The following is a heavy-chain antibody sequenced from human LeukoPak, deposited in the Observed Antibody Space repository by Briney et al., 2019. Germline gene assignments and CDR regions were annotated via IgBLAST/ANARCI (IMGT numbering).Heavy chain of an antibody. J-gene: IGHJ4*02. D-gene: IGHD4-23*01. CDR3: ARATNSYGGNSDY. CDR2: ISSYGDNT. CDR1: GFTFSDYT. Sequence: GGSLRLSCVASGFTFSDYTMHWVRQAPGKGLVYVSAISSYGDNTYYANSVKGRFTISRDNSKNTLYLQMGSLRADDMAVYYCARATNSYGGNSDYWGQGTLVTVSS. V-gene: IGHV3-64*01.